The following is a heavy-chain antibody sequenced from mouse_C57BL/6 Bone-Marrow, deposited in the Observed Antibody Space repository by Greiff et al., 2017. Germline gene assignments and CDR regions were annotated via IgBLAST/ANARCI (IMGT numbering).Heavy chain of an antibody. CDR1: GYIFTEYT. J-gene: IGHJ2*01. D-gene: IGHD2-4*01. CDR2: FYPGSGSI. Sequence: QVQLQQSGAELVKPGASVKLSCKASGYIFTEYTIHWVKQRSGQGLEWIGWFYPGSGSIKYNERFKDKATLTADISSNTVYMELSRLTSEDSAVYFCARHERYYDYEGYFDYWGQGTTLTVSS. CDR3: ARHERYYDYEGYFDY. V-gene: IGHV1-62-2*01.